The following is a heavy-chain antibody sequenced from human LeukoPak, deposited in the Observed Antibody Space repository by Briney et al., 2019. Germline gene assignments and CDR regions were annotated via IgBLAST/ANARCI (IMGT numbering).Heavy chain of an antibody. D-gene: IGHD2-2*01. Sequence: ASVKVSCKASGYTFTGYYMHWVRQAPGQGLEWMGWINPNSGGTNYAQKFQGRVTMTRDTSISTACMELSRLRSDDTAVYYCARDRVVVPAATTYYYYYMDVWGKGTTVTVSS. CDR2: INPNSGGT. CDR3: ARDRVVVPAATTYYYYYMDV. CDR1: GYTFTGYY. J-gene: IGHJ6*03. V-gene: IGHV1-2*02.